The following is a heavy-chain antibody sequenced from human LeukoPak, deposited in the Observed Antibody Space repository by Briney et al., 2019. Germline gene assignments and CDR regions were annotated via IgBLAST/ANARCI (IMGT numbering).Heavy chain of an antibody. CDR3: ARDRQPYYYDSSAGGYGMDV. J-gene: IGHJ6*02. CDR2: IYSGGST. V-gene: IGHV3-NL1*01. CDR1: GFTFSSYG. Sequence: GGSLRLSCAASGFTFSSYGMHWVRQAPGKGLEWVAVIYSGGSTYYADSVKGRFTTSRDNSKNTLYLQMNSLRAEDTAVYYCARDRQPYYYDSSAGGYGMDVWGQGTTVTVSS. D-gene: IGHD3-22*01.